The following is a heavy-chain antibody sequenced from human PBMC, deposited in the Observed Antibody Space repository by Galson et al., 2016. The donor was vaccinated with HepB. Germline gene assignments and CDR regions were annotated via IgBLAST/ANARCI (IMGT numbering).Heavy chain of an antibody. Sequence: SLRLSCAASGFTFSDHYMSWIRQAPGKGLEWVAYISPSGNAIYYADSVKGRFTISRDNAKNSLYLHVNSLRAEDTAVYYCAREGISITYFDSWGQGTLVTFAA. V-gene: IGHV3-11*01. CDR1: GFTFSDHY. CDR2: ISPSGNAI. CDR3: AREGISITYFDS. J-gene: IGHJ4*02. D-gene: IGHD3-3*02.